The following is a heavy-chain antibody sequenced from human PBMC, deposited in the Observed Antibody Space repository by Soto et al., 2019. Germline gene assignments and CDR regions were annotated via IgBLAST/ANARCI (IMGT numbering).Heavy chain of an antibody. CDR3: AREGSRDYDRSGYYPLDY. D-gene: IGHD3-22*01. V-gene: IGHV3-23*01. J-gene: IGHJ4*02. Sequence: EVQLLESGGGLAQPGGSLRLSCVASGFTYSNNAMSWVRQAPGKGLEWICGRGIGTYYADFVRGRFTVSRDNSKNTLYLQMNSLRVEDTAVYYCAREGSRDYDRSGYYPLDYWGQGTLVTVSS. CDR2: GRGIGT. CDR1: GFTYSNNA.